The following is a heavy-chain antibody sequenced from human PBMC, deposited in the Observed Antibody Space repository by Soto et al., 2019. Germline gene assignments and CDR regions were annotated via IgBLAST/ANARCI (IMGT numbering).Heavy chain of an antibody. V-gene: IGHV3-33*06. J-gene: IGHJ4*02. Sequence: GGSLRLSCSASGFTFSTYGMHWVRQGPGKGLEWVAVIWADGSNKHYGNSVKGRFSISRDNSKNTLYLQMNRLRAEDTAVYYCAKAQFSGNEVSLNLDSWGQGTLVTVSS. CDR2: IWADGSNK. CDR3: AKAQFSGNEVSLNLDS. CDR1: GFTFSTYG. D-gene: IGHD5-12*01.